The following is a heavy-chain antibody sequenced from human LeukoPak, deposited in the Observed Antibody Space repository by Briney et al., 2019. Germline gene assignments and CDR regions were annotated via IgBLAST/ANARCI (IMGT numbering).Heavy chain of an antibody. J-gene: IGHJ3*02. Sequence: SETLSLTCTVSSGSINSYYWNWIRQPPGKGLEWIGRIYSSGSTNYSPSLKSRVTISVDTSKNQFSLKLSSVTAADTAVYYCAREGAVGVITLDDAFDIWGQGTMVTVSS. CDR2: IYSSGST. D-gene: IGHD3-16*02. CDR3: AREGAVGVITLDDAFDI. V-gene: IGHV4-59*01. CDR1: SGSINSYY.